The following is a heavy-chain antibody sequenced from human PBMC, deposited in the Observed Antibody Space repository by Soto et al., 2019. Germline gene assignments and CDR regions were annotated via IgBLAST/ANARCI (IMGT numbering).Heavy chain of an antibody. Sequence: QPGGSLRLSCAASGFTFSSYAMHWVRQAPGKGLEWVAVISYDGSNKYYADSVKGRFTISRDNSKNTLYLQMNSLRAEDTAVYYCARDIGYYYYYGMDVWGQGTTVTVSS. V-gene: IGHV3-30-3*01. CDR1: GFTFSSYA. CDR3: ARDIGYYYYYGMDV. CDR2: ISYDGSNK. J-gene: IGHJ6*02.